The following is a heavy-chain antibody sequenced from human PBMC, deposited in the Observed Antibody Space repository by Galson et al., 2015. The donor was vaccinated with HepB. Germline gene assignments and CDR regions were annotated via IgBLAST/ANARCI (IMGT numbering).Heavy chain of an antibody. V-gene: IGHV3-21*01. CDR3: AGIAAAVSDAFDI. CDR1: GFTFSSYS. Sequence: SLRLSCAASGFTFSSYSMNWVRQAPGKGLEWVSSISSSSSYIYYADSVKGRFTISRDNAKDSLYLQMNSLRAEDTAVYYCAGIAAAVSDAFDIWGQGTMVTVSS. CDR2: ISSSSSYI. J-gene: IGHJ3*02. D-gene: IGHD6-13*01.